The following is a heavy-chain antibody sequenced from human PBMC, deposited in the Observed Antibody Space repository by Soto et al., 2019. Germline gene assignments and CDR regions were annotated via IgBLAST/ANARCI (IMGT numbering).Heavy chain of an antibody. CDR2: IXPSGGXT. D-gene: IGHD6-13*01. CDR3: AGIAAAGTSFDY. Sequence: GXSVKVSCKASGYTFTRYYMHWVRQAPGQGLEWMGIIXPSGGXTSYAQKFQGXXTMTRDTXXSTVYMELSSLRSEDTAVYYCAGIAAAGTSFDYWGQGTLVTVSS. V-gene: IGHV1-46*01. CDR1: GYTFTRYY. J-gene: IGHJ4*02.